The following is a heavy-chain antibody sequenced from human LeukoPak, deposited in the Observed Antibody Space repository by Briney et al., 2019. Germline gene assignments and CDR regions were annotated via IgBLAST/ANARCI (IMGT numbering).Heavy chain of an antibody. D-gene: IGHD3-10*01. Sequence: SETLSLTCAVSGGSLSSGGYSWSWIRQPPGKGLEWIGYIYHSGSTYYNPSLKSRVTISVDRSKNQFSLKLSSVTAADTAVYYCASDYYYGSGSYSSWGQGTLVTVSS. V-gene: IGHV4-30-2*01. CDR3: ASDYYYGSGSYSS. CDR2: IYHSGST. J-gene: IGHJ5*02. CDR1: GGSLSSGGYS.